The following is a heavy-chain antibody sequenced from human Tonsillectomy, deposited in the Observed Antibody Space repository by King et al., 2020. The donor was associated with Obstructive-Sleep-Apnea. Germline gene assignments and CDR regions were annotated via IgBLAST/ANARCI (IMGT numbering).Heavy chain of an antibody. CDR1: GGSISSSNW. J-gene: IGHJ4*02. Sequence: VQLQESGPGLVKPSGTLSLTCAVSGGSISSSNWWSWVRQPPGKGLEGIGEIYPSGSTNYNPSLKSRVTISVDKSKNHFSRKLSSLTAADTAVYYCARAEDYGGNSGGFEYWGQGTLVTVSS. CDR2: IYPSGST. CDR3: ARAEDYGGNSGGFEY. D-gene: IGHD4-23*01. V-gene: IGHV4-4*02.